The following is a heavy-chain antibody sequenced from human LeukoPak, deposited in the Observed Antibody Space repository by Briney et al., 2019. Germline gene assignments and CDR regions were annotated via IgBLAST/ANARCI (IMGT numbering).Heavy chain of an antibody. J-gene: IGHJ4*02. CDR1: GGSTSSSSYY. D-gene: IGHD3-10*01. V-gene: IGHV4-39*07. CDR2: IYYSGST. CDR3: ARDGGRLYGSGDY. Sequence: SETLSLTCTVSGGSTSSSSYYWGWIRQPPGKGLEWIGSIYYSGSTYYNPSLKSRVTISVDTSKNQFSLKLSSVTAADTAVYYCARDGGRLYGSGDYWGQGTLVTVSS.